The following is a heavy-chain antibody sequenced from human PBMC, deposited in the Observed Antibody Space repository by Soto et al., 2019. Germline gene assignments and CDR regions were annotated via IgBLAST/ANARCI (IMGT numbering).Heavy chain of an antibody. D-gene: IGHD6-13*01. CDR3: ARALPGIAAAAKERWFDP. J-gene: IGHJ5*02. CDR1: GDSITSNSYF. Sequence: SETLSLTCTVSGDSITSNSYFWAWIRQPPGKGLEWIGSIYYSGTTYYNPSLKSRVTISVDRSKNQFSLKLSSVTAADTAVYYCARALPGIAAAAKERWFDPWGQGTLVTVSS. CDR2: IYYSGTT. V-gene: IGHV4-39*01.